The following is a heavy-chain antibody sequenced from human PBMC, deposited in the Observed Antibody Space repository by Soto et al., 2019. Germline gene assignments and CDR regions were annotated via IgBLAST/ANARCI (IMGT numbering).Heavy chain of an antibody. CDR1: GFTFSDYI. CDR2: ISSRSRYI. V-gene: IGHV3-21*01. D-gene: IGHD2-2*01. J-gene: IGHJ3*02. Sequence: ESGGGLVKPGESLRLSCAASGFTFSDYIMNWVRQAPGKGLEWLSSISSRSRYIFYADSVKGRYTISRDNAKNSLFLHMNSLRADDTAVYYCASAREYCSSTNCYVAFDIWGQGTMVTVSP. CDR3: ASAREYCSSTNCYVAFDI.